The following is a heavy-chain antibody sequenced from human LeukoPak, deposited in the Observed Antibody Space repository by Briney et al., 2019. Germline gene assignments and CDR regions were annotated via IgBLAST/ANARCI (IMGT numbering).Heavy chain of an antibody. CDR3: VRLVGSRSCSGGTCYSDY. V-gene: IGHV3-7*01. J-gene: IGHJ4*02. CDR1: GFTFSSYW. D-gene: IGHD2-15*01. Sequence: PGGSLRLSCAASGFTFSSYWMSWVRQAPGKGLEWVANIKQDGSEKYYVDSVKGRFTISRDNAKNSLYLQMNSLRDEDTAVYYCVRLVGSRSCSGGTCYSDYWGQGTLVTVSS. CDR2: IKQDGSEK.